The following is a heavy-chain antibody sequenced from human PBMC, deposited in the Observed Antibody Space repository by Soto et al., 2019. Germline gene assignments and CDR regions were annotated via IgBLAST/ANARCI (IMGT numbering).Heavy chain of an antibody. J-gene: IGHJ6*02. CDR1: GGTFSSYV. CDR2: IIVIFGTA. CDR3: ASNTGRDNGMDV. V-gene: IGHV1-69*01. D-gene: IGHD1-26*01. Sequence: QVQLVQSGAEVKKPGSSVKVSCKASGGTFSSYVISWVRQAPGQGLEWMGGIIVIFGTANYAQKFQGIVTITADESTSTAYMELSSLSAEDTAVYYCASNTGRDNGMDVWGQGTTVTVSS.